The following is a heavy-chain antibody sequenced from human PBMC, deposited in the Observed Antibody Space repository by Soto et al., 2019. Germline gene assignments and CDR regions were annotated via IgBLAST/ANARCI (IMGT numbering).Heavy chain of an antibody. D-gene: IGHD6-13*01. CDR1: GYTFTIYG. CDR2: ISAYNGNT. CDR3: ARGIAAAGTTAFDAFDI. V-gene: IGHV1-18*01. J-gene: IGHJ3*02. Sequence: ASVKVSCKASGYTFTIYGISWVLQAPGQGLEWMGWISAYNGNTNYAQKLQGRVTMTTDTSTSTAYMELRSLRSDDTAVYYCARGIAAAGTTAFDAFDIWGQGTMVTVS.